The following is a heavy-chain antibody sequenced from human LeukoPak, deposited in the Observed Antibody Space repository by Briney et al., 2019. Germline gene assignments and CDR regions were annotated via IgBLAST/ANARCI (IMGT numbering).Heavy chain of an antibody. CDR1: GFTFSDYY. V-gene: IGHV3-11*01. D-gene: IGHD2-8*01. Sequence: GGSLRLSCAASGFTFSDYYMSWIRQAPGKGLEWVSYISSSGSTIYYADSVKGRFTISRDNDKNSLYLQMNSLRAEDTAVYYCARDSVVPGNEYGMDVWGQGTTVTVSS. CDR2: ISSSGSTI. J-gene: IGHJ6*02. CDR3: ARDSVVPGNEYGMDV.